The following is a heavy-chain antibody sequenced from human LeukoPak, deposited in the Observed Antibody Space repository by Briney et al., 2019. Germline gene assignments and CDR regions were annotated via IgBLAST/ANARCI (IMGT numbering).Heavy chain of an antibody. CDR3: ARDQQLVRLGFDY. CDR1: GFTFSSYA. J-gene: IGHJ4*02. Sequence: PGGSLRLSCAASGFTFSSYAMSWVRQAPGKGLEWVSSISSSSSYIYYADSVKGRFTISRDNAKNSLYLQMNSLRAEDTAVYYCARDQQLVRLGFDYWGQGTLVTVSS. CDR2: ISSSSSYI. D-gene: IGHD6-13*01. V-gene: IGHV3-21*01.